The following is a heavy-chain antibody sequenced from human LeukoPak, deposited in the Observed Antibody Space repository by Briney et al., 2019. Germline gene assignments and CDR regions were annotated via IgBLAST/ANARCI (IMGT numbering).Heavy chain of an antibody. Sequence: ASVKVSCKASGYTFTGYYMHWVRQAPGQGLEWMGWINPNSGGTNYAQKFQDRVTMTRDTSISTAYMELSSLRSEDTAVYYCAREGYPTAAFDIWGQGTMVTVSS. J-gene: IGHJ3*02. CDR3: AREGYPTAAFDI. CDR2: INPNSGGT. V-gene: IGHV1-2*02. CDR1: GYTFTGYY. D-gene: IGHD2-21*02.